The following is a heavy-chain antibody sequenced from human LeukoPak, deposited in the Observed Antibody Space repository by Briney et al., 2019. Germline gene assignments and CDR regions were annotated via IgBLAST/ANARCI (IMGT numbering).Heavy chain of an antibody. V-gene: IGHV4-59*01. CDR2: IYYSGST. Sequence: SETLSLTCTVSGGSISNYYWSWIRQPPGKGLEWIGYIYYSGSTNYNPSLKSRVTISVDTSKNQFSLKLSSVTAADTAVYYCARSGYSGYDYYYGMDVWGQGTTVTVSS. D-gene: IGHD5-12*01. CDR1: GGSISNYY. CDR3: ARSGYSGYDYYYGMDV. J-gene: IGHJ6*02.